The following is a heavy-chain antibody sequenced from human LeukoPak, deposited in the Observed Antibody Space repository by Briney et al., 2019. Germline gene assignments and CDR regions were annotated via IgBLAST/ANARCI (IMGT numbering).Heavy chain of an antibody. J-gene: IGHJ4*02. CDR3: ARSPQEIFDF. Sequence: GGSLRLSCAASGFNFSSYAMSWVRQAPGKGLEWVSVISGSGGNTYYADSVKGRFTISRDNSKNTLYLQMISLRAEDTAVYYCARSPQEIFDFWGQRTLVTVSP. CDR1: GFNFSSYA. V-gene: IGHV3-23*01. CDR2: ISGSGGNT.